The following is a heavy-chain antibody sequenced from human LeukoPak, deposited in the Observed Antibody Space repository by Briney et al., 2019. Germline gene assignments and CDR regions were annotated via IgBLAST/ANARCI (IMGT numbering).Heavy chain of an antibody. Sequence: SETLSHTCAVSGGAFSNYFWTWIRPPPGKGLEWIAEIIDSGSTNSNSSLRSRVAISLDTSKNQVSLRLTSVTAADTAVYYCARGQYCSTTTCYSARRYFDFWGQGTLVTVSS. CDR1: GGAFSNYF. J-gene: IGHJ4*02. CDR3: ARGQYCSTTTCYSARRYFDF. V-gene: IGHV4-34*01. D-gene: IGHD2-2*01. CDR2: IIDSGST.